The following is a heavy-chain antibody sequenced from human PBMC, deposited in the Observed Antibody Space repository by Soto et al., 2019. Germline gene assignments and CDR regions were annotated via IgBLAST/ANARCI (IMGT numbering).Heavy chain of an antibody. V-gene: IGHV4-31*03. Sequence: SETLSLTCTVSGGSISSGGYYWSWIRQHPGKGLEWIGYIYYSGTTYYNPSLKSRVTISVDTSKNQFSLKLSSVTAADTAVYYCARVLRVDYYDSNGYLDYWGQGTLVTVSS. D-gene: IGHD3-22*01. CDR2: IYYSGTT. CDR3: ARVLRVDYYDSNGYLDY. J-gene: IGHJ4*02. CDR1: GGSISSGGYY.